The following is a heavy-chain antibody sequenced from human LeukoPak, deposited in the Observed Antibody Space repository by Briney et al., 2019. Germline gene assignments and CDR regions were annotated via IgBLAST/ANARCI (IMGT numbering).Heavy chain of an antibody. J-gene: IGHJ4*01. V-gene: IGHV1-46*01. CDR1: GYTFTSYH. Sequence: ASVKVSCKASGYTFTSYHMHWVRQAPGQGLEWMGMINPSGGTTSYAQKFQGRVTMTRDTSTSTVYMELSSMRSEDTAVYYCARDGSSGSGDYWGHGALVAVSS. CDR3: ARDGSSGSGDY. CDR2: INPSGGTT. D-gene: IGHD3-22*01.